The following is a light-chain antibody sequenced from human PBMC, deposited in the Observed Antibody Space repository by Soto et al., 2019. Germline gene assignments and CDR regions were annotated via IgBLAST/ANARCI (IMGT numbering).Light chain of an antibody. CDR2: GAS. Sequence: EMVMTQSPATLSVSPGERATLSCMASQSMSSNLAWYQQKPGQAPRLLIYGASTRATDIPARFSGSGSGTEFTLTISSLQSEDFAVYYCQQYNNWPLTFGGGTKVEI. V-gene: IGKV3-15*01. CDR1: QSMSSN. J-gene: IGKJ4*01. CDR3: QQYNNWPLT.